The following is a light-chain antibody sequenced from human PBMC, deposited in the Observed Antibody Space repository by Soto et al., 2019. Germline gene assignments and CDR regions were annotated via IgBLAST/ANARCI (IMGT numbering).Light chain of an antibody. Sequence: DIQMTQSPSSLSASVGDRVSITCRASQNISLYLNWYQQKPGRAPKLVIYAASTLQSGVPSRFSGNGSGTSFTLTISSLQSEDFATYYCQHSFTVPFTFGPGTKVDIK. CDR2: AAS. CDR3: QHSFTVPFT. J-gene: IGKJ3*01. CDR1: QNISLY. V-gene: IGKV1-39*01.